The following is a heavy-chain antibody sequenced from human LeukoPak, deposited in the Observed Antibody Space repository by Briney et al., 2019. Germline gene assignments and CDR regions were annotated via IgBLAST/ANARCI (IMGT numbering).Heavy chain of an antibody. CDR3: AQDLPLLVPIGLAS. CDR1: VCTFSSYP. V-gene: IGHV3-23*01. CDR2: ISGSGGST. D-gene: IGHD2-2*01. J-gene: IGHJ5*01. Sequence: GGSLRLSWSASVCTFSSYPMIWARQAPGKRLQWVSAISGSGGSTYYADFVKGRVTISKDNSTTTLYLQMPRPRDEDTATYYCAQDLPLLVPIGLASWGQGALVTVYS.